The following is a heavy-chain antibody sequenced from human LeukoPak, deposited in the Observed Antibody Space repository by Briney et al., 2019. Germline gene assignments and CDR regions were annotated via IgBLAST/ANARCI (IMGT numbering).Heavy chain of an antibody. D-gene: IGHD2-2*01. CDR3: ATPSGVPAALNFDY. CDR2: INPNSGGT. CDR1: GYTFTGYY. Sequence: ASVKVSCKASGYTFTGYYMHWVRQAPGQGLEWMGRINPNSGGTNYAQKFQGRVTMTRDTSISTAYMELSRLRSDDTAVYYCATPSGVPAALNFDYWGQGTLVTVSS. V-gene: IGHV1-2*06. J-gene: IGHJ4*02.